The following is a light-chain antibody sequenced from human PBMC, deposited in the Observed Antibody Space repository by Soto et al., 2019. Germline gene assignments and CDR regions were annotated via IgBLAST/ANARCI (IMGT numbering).Light chain of an antibody. CDR2: DVT. CDR1: SSDVGRYDY. CDR3: CSFAGSFSYV. V-gene: IGLV2-11*01. J-gene: IGLJ7*01. Sequence: QSAMTQPRSVSGSPGQSVTISCTGTSSDVGRYDYVSWYQQHPGKAPKLIIYDVTKRPAGVPDRFSGSKSGNTASLTISGLQAEDEADYSCCSFAGSFSYVFGGGTKLTVL.